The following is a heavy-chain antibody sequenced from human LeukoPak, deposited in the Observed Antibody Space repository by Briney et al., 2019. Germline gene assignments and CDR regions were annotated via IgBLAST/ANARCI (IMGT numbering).Heavy chain of an antibody. V-gene: IGHV3-30*02. CDR2: VRFDGSDK. CDR3: AKSLYPDAFDI. CDR1: GFTFRSHD. Sequence: GGSLRLSCAASGFTFRSHDMHWVRQAPGKGLEWVTFVRFDGSDKKYADSVKGRFTISRDNSKNTLSLQMISLRAEDTAVYYCAKSLYPDAFDIWGPGTMVTVS. D-gene: IGHD2-8*01. J-gene: IGHJ3*02.